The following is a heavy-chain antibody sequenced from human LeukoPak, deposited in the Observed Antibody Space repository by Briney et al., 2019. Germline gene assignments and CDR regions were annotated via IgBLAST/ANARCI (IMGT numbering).Heavy chain of an antibody. D-gene: IGHD4-17*01. CDR3: ARDFRDYRDYVAYFDS. V-gene: IGHV3-30-3*01. J-gene: IGHJ4*02. CDR1: GFTFSTYA. Sequence: GGSLRLSCAASGFTFSTYAMHWVRQAPGKGLEWVAVILYDGSNQYYRDSVKGRFTASRDNSRNTLYLQMNSLKVEDTAVYFCARDFRDYRDYVAYFDSWGQGTLVTVSS. CDR2: ILYDGSNQ.